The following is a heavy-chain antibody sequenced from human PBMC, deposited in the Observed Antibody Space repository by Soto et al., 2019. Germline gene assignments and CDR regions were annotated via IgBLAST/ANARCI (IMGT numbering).Heavy chain of an antibody. J-gene: IGHJ4*02. D-gene: IGHD1-26*01. Sequence: SLRLSCAASGFTFSSYGMHWVRQAPGKGLEWVAVISYDGSNKYYADSVKGRFTISRDNSKNTLYLQMNSLRAEDTAVYYCAKSSGVGAWELPDYWGQGTLVTVSS. CDR3: AKSSGVGAWELPDY. CDR2: ISYDGSNK. CDR1: GFTFSSYG. V-gene: IGHV3-30*18.